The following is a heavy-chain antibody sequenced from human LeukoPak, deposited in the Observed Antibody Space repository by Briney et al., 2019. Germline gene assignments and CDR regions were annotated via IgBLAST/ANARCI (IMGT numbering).Heavy chain of an antibody. D-gene: IGHD4-11*01. J-gene: IGHJ6*04. CDR1: GFTFSDYY. CDR2: ISSSGSTI. Sequence: PGGSLRLSCAASGFTFSDYYMSWIRQAPGKGLEWVPYISSSGSTIYYADSVKGRFTISRDNAKNSLYLQMNSLRAEDTAVYYCARDKIKVTTFLDVWGKGTTVTVSS. V-gene: IGHV3-11*01. CDR3: ARDKIKVTTFLDV.